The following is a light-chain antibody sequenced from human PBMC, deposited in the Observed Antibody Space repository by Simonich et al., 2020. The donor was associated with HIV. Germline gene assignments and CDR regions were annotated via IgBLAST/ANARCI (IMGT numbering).Light chain of an antibody. CDR1: QSVNNY. V-gene: IGKV3-11*01. CDR3: QQRSNWIHT. CDR2: DAS. J-gene: IGKJ2*01. Sequence: EIVLTQSPATLSLSPGKRATLSCRASQSVNNYLAWYQQKPGQPPRLLTYDASTRATGIPARFSGSGSGTDFTLTISSLEPEDFAVYYCQQRSNWIHTFGQGTKLEIK.